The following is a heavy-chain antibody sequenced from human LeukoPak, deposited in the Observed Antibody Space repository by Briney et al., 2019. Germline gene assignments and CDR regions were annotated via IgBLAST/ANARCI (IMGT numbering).Heavy chain of an antibody. V-gene: IGHV4-34*01. CDR2: IDNNGIT. D-gene: IGHD3-22*01. Sequence: SETLSLTCAVSGESFSGNFWTWIRQSPGKGLEWIGEIDNNGITNYNPSLKSRVTISVDTSKNQFSLKLSSVTAADTAVYYCARGPDIVATDYYYDSSGYHPRRCFDYWGQGTLVTVSS. J-gene: IGHJ4*02. CDR1: GESFSGNF. CDR3: ARGPDIVATDYYYDSSGYHPRRCFDY.